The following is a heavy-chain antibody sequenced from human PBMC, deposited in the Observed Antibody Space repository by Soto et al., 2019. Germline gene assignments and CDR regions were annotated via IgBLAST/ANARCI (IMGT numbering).Heavy chain of an antibody. D-gene: IGHD6-19*01. V-gene: IGHV4-34*01. Sequence: PSETLSLTCSVYGGSFSGYYWSWIRQPPGKGLEWIGEINHSGSTNYNPSLKSRVTISVDTSKNQFSLKLSSVTAADTAVYYCARVSSGWYFNYYYGMDVWGQGTTVTVSS. J-gene: IGHJ6*02. CDR3: ARVSSGWYFNYYYGMDV. CDR1: GGSFSGYY. CDR2: INHSGST.